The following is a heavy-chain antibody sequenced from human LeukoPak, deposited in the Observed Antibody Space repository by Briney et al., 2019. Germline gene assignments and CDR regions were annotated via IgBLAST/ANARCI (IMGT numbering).Heavy chain of an antibody. Sequence: GGSLRLSCAASGFTFSNAWMSWVRQAPGKGLEWVGRIKIKTDGGTIEYGAPVKGRFTISRDDSKSIAYLQMNSLKTEGTAVYYCTSYIMTTVTIPQSWGQGTLVTVSS. J-gene: IGHJ4*02. CDR3: TSYIMTTVTIPQS. D-gene: IGHD4-17*01. CDR2: IKIKTDGGTI. V-gene: IGHV3-15*01. CDR1: GFTFSNAW.